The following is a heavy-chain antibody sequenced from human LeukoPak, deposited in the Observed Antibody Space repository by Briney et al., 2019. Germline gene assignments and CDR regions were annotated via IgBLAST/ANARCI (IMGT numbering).Heavy chain of an antibody. CDR3: ARTSGQWLEYNWFDP. CDR2: IFYTGDT. J-gene: IGHJ5*02. V-gene: IGHV4-59*01. CDR1: GVSINTYY. Sequence: PSETLSLTCTVSGVSINTYYWSWIRRPPGKGLEWSGYIFYTGDTNYNPSLKSRATISVDTFKYHFSPKLKSVSAADTAMYYCARTSGQWLEYNWFDPWGQGTLVTVSS. D-gene: IGHD6-19*01.